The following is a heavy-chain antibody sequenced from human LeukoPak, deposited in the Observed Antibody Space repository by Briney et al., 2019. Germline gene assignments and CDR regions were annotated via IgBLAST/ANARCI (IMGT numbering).Heavy chain of an antibody. Sequence: PSETLSLTCTVSGGSISSGSYYWSWIRQPAGKGLEWIGRIYTSGSTNYNPSLKSRVTISVDTSKNQFSLKLSSVTAADTAVYYCASGAGDYDILTGYYLEGGYFDYWGQGTLVTVSS. D-gene: IGHD3-9*01. CDR2: IYTSGST. J-gene: IGHJ4*02. CDR3: ASGAGDYDILTGYYLEGGYFDY. CDR1: GGSISSGSYY. V-gene: IGHV4-61*02.